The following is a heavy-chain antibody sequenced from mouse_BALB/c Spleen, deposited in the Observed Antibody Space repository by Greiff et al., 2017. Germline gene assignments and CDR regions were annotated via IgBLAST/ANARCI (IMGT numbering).Heavy chain of an antibody. CDR3: ALHPGYYAMDY. J-gene: IGHJ4*01. CDR2: INPSTGYT. CDR1: GYTFTSYW. V-gene: IGHV1-7*01. D-gene: IGHD1-2*01. Sequence: QVHVKQSGAELAKPGASVKMSCKASGYTFTSYWMHWVKQRPGQGLEWIGYINPSTGYTEYNQKFKDKATLTADKSSSTAYMQLSSLTSEDSAVYYCALHPGYYAMDYWGQGTSVTVSS.